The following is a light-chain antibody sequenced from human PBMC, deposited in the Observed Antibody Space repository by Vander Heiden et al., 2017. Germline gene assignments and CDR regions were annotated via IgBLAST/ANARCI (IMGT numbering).Light chain of an antibody. CDR2: GKN. V-gene: IGLV3-19*01. CDR1: SLRSYY. J-gene: IGLJ3*02. Sequence: SSELTHDPAVSVALGQTVRITCQGDSLRSYYASWYQQKPGQAPVLVIYGKNNRPSGIPDRFSGSSSGNTASLTITGAQAEDEADYYCNSPDSSGNQWVFGGGTKLTVL. CDR3: NSPDSSGNQWV.